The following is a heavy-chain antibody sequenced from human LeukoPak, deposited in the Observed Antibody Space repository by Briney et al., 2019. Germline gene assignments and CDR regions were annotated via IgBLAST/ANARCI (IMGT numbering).Heavy chain of an antibody. Sequence: RGSLRLSCAASGFTFSSYEMNWVRQAPGKGLEWVSYISSSGSTIYYADSVKGRFTISRDNAKNSLYLQMNSLRAVDTAVYYCARGGSRGMDVWGQGTTVTVSS. V-gene: IGHV3-48*03. CDR2: ISSSGSTI. CDR1: GFTFSSYE. J-gene: IGHJ6*02. CDR3: ARGGSRGMDV. D-gene: IGHD1-26*01.